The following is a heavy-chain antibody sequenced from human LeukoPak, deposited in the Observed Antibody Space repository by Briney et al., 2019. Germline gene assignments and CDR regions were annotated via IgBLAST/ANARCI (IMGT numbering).Heavy chain of an antibody. D-gene: IGHD2-15*01. Sequence: PSETLSLTCTVPGGSISSSSYYWGWIRQPPGKGLEWIGSIYYSGSTYYNPSLKSRVTISVDTSKNQFSLKLSSVTAADTAVYYCARGGVAATPVNWGQGTLVTVSS. CDR2: IYYSGST. V-gene: IGHV4-39*07. CDR3: ARGGVAATPVN. CDR1: GGSISSSSYY. J-gene: IGHJ4*02.